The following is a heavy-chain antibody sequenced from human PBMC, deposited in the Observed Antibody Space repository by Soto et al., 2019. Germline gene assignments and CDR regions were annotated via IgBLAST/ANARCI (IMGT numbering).Heavy chain of an antibody. CDR1: GGSFSGYY. CDR3: AMNTYGDYHNHFDY. CDR2: INHSGST. J-gene: IGHJ4*02. Sequence: SETLSLTCAVYGGSFSGYYWSWIRQPPGKGLEWIGEINHSGSTNYNPSLKSRVTISVDTSKNQFSLKLSSVTAVDTAVYFCAMNTYGDYHNHFDYWGQGTLVTVSS. D-gene: IGHD4-17*01. V-gene: IGHV4-34*01.